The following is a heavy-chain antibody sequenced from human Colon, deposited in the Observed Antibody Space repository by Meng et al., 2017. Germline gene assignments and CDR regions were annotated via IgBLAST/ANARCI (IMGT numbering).Heavy chain of an antibody. CDR3: ARGGGTDWFDP. CDR1: GFSISSYW. D-gene: IGHD1-1*01. CDR2: INQDGSDT. Sequence: LKISCVASGFSISSYWMSWIRQAPGKGPEWVANINQDGSDTHYVDSVKGRLTISRDNARNSVYLQLNSLGVEDTALYYCARGGGTDWFDPWGQGTLVTVSS. J-gene: IGHJ5*02. V-gene: IGHV3-7*01.